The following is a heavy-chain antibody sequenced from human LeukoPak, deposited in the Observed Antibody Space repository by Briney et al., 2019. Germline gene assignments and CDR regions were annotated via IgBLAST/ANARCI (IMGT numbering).Heavy chain of an antibody. D-gene: IGHD3-10*01. CDR2: IYPGDSDT. J-gene: IGHJ4*02. CDR1: GSSLTNYW. CDR3: ARRVDSLWFFDY. Sequence: GESLKISCKGSGSSLTNYWIGWVRQMPGKGLEWMGIIYPGDSDTRYIPSFQGQVTISADKSINTAYLQWSSLKASDAAMYYCARRVDSLWFFDYWGQGTLVTVSS. V-gene: IGHV5-51*01.